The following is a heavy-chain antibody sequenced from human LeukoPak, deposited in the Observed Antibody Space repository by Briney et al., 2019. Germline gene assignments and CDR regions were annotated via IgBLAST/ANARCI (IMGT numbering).Heavy chain of an antibody. Sequence: GGSLRLSCVASGFTFSNYGMHWVRQAPGKGLEWVTVIWYDGSNKYYADSVKGRFTISRANSKNTLYLQMNSLRAEDTAVYCCAREMDDSSGYHTYYFDYWGQGTLVTVS. CDR1: GFTFSNYG. J-gene: IGHJ4*02. CDR3: AREMDDSSGYHTYYFDY. V-gene: IGHV3-33*01. CDR2: IWYDGSNK. D-gene: IGHD3-22*01.